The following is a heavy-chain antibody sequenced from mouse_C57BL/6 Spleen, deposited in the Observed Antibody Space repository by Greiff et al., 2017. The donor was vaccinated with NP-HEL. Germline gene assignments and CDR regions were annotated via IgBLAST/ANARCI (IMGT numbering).Heavy chain of an antibody. CDR3: ARDNSNYGAMDY. CDR2: TFYSGIT. Sequence: EVMLVESGPSLVRPSQTLSLTCTVTGFSINSDCYWIWIRQFPGNKLEYIGYTFYSGITYYNPSLESRTYITRDTSKNQFSLKLSAVTTEDTATYYCARDNSNYGAMDYWGQGTSVTVSS. CDR1: GFSINSDCY. D-gene: IGHD2-5*01. V-gene: IGHV3-3*01. J-gene: IGHJ4*01.